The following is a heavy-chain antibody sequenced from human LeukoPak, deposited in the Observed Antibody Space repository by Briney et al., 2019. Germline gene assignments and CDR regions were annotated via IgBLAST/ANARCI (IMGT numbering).Heavy chain of an antibody. D-gene: IGHD3-22*01. Sequence: SGPALVKPKQTLTLTCTFSGFSLTTTGMCVSWIRQPPGKALEWLARIDWDGDKYYSTSLKTNLTISKDTSKNQVVLIMTNVDPVDTATYYCARITYYSESGGYTPGYFDYWGQGARVTVSS. CDR3: ARITYYSESGGYTPGYFDY. V-gene: IGHV2-70*11. CDR1: GFSLTTTGMC. CDR2: IDWDGDK. J-gene: IGHJ4*02.